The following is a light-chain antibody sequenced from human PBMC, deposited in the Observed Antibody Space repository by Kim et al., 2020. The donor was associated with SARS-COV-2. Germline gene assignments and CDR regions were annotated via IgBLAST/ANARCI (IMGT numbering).Light chain of an antibody. V-gene: IGKV3-15*01. CDR3: QQYKKWPWG. CDR1: QSVGSN. CDR2: GAS. Sequence: VSPGERATLSCGASQSVGSNLAWYQQKPGQAPSLLIYGASTRATGIPDRFSGSGSGTEFTLTISSLQSEDVTVYYCQQYKKWPWGFGQGTKVDIK. J-gene: IGKJ1*01.